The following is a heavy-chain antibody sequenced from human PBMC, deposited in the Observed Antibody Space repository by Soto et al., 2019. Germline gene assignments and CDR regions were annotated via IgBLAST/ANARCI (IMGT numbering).Heavy chain of an antibody. CDR2: IYYSGST. Sequence: SETRSLACPVPGGSISRYVTRSVRQPPGKGLEWIGYIYYSGSTNYNPSLKSRVTISVDTSNNHCSLKLSSVTAADTAVYYCARASYDSSTYYLDYWGQGTLVTVSS. V-gene: IGHV4-59*08. J-gene: IGHJ4*02. D-gene: IGHD3-22*01. CDR1: GGSISRYV. CDR3: ARASYDSSTYYLDY.